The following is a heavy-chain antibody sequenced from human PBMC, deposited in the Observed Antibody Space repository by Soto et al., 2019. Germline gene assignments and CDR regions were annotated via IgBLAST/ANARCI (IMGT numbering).Heavy chain of an antibody. Sequence: GGSLRLSCAASGFTFSSYAMSWVRQAPGKGLEWVSAISGSGGSTYYADSVKGRFTISRDNSKNTLYLQMNSLRAEDTAVYYCAKDQPTMIVAPDAFDIWGQGTMVTVSS. CDR3: AKDQPTMIVAPDAFDI. J-gene: IGHJ3*02. V-gene: IGHV3-23*01. D-gene: IGHD3-22*01. CDR1: GFTFSSYA. CDR2: ISGSGGST.